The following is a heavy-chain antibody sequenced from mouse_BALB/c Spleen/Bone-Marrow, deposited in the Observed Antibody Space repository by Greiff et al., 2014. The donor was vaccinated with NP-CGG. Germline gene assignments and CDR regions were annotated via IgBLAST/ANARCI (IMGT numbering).Heavy chain of an antibody. CDR2: IHYSGIT. CDR3: SRFAGTPYTMDY. J-gene: IGHJ4*01. Sequence: EVQLVESGPDLVKPSQSLSLTCTVTGYSITSYYSWHWIRQFPGNKLEWMGYIHYSGITVYNPSLKSRISITRDTSNNQFFLQLNSVTTDDTATYYCSRFAGTPYTMDYWGQGTSVTVSS. V-gene: IGHV3-1*02. D-gene: IGHD4-1*01. CDR1: GYSITSYYS.